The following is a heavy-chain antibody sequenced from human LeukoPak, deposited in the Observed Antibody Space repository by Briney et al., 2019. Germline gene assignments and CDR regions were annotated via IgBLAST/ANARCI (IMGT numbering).Heavy chain of an antibody. CDR1: GGSIGSSSYY. CDR3: ASFTSTRAAGGNWFDP. CDR2: IYYSGST. D-gene: IGHD2-15*01. Sequence: SETLSLTCTVSGGSIGSSSYYWGWIRQPPGKGLEWIGSIYYSGSTYYNPSLKSRVTISVDTSKNQFSLKLSSVTAADTAVYYCASFTSTRAAGGNWFDPWGQGTLVTVSS. J-gene: IGHJ5*02. V-gene: IGHV4-39*01.